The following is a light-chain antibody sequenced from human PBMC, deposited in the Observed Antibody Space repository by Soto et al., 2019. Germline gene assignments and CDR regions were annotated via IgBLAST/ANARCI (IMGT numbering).Light chain of an antibody. J-gene: IGLJ1*01. CDR1: SSDVGGYNF. Sequence: QSVLAQPPSASGSPGQSVTISCTGTSSDVGGYNFVSWYQHHPGKAPKVIIYEVSKRLSGVPNRFSGSKSGNTASLTVSGLQAEDEADYYCSSYAGSNIYVFGTGTKLTVL. V-gene: IGLV2-8*01. CDR2: EVS. CDR3: SSYAGSNIYV.